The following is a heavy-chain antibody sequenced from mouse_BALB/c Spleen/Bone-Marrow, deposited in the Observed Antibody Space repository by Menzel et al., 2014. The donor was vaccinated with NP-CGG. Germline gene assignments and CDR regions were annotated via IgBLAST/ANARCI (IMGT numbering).Heavy chain of an antibody. J-gene: IGHJ1*01. CDR1: GFTFTDYY. V-gene: IGHV7-3*02. Sequence: EVKVVESGGGLVQPGGSLRLSCATSGFTFTDYYMSWVRQPPGKALEWLGFIRNKANGYTTEYSASVKGRFTISRDNSQSVFYIQMNTLRAEESATYYCAREINNVKSWCSDGWGATTTATVSS. CDR3: AREINNVKSWCSDG. CDR2: IRNKANGYTT.